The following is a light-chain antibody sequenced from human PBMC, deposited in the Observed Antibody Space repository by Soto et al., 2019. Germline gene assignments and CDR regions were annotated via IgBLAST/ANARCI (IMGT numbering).Light chain of an antibody. CDR1: QSISSN. CDR2: GAS. V-gene: IGKV3-15*01. J-gene: IGKJ1*01. Sequence: EIVMTQSPATLSVSPGERATLSCRASQSISSNLAWDQQKPGQAPRLLIYGASTRATGIPARFSGSGSGIEFTLTISSLQSEDFAVYYCQPYNNWPPWTFGQGTKVEIK. CDR3: QPYNNWPPWT.